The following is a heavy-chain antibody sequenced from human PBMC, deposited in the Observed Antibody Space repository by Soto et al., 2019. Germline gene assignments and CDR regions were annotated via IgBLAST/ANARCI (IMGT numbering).Heavy chain of an antibody. Sequence: PGGSLRLSCAASGFTFSSYSMNWVRQAPGKGLEWVSSISSSSSYIYYADSVKGRFTISRDNAKNSLYLQINSLRAEDTAVYYCAREGQVVPAAINFDYWGQGTLVTVSS. CDR3: AREGQVVPAAINFDY. J-gene: IGHJ4*02. CDR1: GFTFSSYS. V-gene: IGHV3-21*01. D-gene: IGHD2-2*01. CDR2: ISSSSSYI.